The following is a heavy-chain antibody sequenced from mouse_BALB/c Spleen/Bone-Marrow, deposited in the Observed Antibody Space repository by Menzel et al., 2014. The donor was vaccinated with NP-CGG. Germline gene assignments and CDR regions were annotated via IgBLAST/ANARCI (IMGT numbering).Heavy chain of an antibody. CDR1: GFNIKDSY. Sequence: VQLQQSGAELVKPGASVKLSCTASGFNIKDSYMHWVQQRPEQGLEWIGRIDPANGNTKYDPKFQGKATITADTSSNTAYLQLSSLTSEDTAVYYCARYYYGSSLFAYWGQGTLVTVSA. CDR3: ARYYYGSSLFAY. D-gene: IGHD1-1*01. V-gene: IGHV14-3*02. CDR2: IDPANGNT. J-gene: IGHJ3*01.